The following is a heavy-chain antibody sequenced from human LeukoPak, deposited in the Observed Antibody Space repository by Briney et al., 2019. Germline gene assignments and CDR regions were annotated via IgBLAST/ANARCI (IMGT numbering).Heavy chain of an antibody. J-gene: IGHJ5*02. CDR2: INHSGST. CDR3: ARGHHPNCSSTSCYNRWFDP. Sequence: PSETLSLTCAVYGGSFSGYYWSWIRQPPGKGLEWIGEINHSGSTNYNPSLKSRVTISVDTPKNQFSLKLSSVTAADTAVYYCARGHHPNCSSTSCYNRWFDPWGQGTLVTVSS. V-gene: IGHV4-34*01. D-gene: IGHD2-2*02. CDR1: GGSFSGYY.